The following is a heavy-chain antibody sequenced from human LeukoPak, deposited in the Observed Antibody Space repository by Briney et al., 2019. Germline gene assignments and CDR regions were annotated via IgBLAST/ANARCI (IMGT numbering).Heavy chain of an antibody. CDR3: ARGWDYYDSSGYYDPLGDAFDI. CDR1: GYTFTGYY. J-gene: IGHJ3*02. V-gene: IGHV1-2*02. D-gene: IGHD3-22*01. Sequence: ASVKVSCKASGYTFTGYYMHWVRQAPGQGLEWMGWTNPNSGGTNYAQKFQGRVTITADKSTSTAYMELSSLRSEDTAVYYCARGWDYYDSSGYYDPLGDAFDIWGQGTMVTVSS. CDR2: TNPNSGGT.